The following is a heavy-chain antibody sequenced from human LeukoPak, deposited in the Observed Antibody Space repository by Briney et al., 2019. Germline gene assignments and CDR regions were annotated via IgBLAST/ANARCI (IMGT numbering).Heavy chain of an antibody. CDR2: INHSGST. V-gene: IGHV4-34*01. CDR3: ARGRPNYYGSGSYYKSPWFDP. CDR1: GGSISSYY. Sequence: SETLSLTCTVSGGSISSYYWNWIRQPPGKGLEWIGEINHSGSTNYNPSLKSRVTISVDTSKNQFSLKLSSVTAADTAVYYCARGRPNYYGSGSYYKSPWFDPWGQGTLVTVSS. D-gene: IGHD3-10*01. J-gene: IGHJ5*02.